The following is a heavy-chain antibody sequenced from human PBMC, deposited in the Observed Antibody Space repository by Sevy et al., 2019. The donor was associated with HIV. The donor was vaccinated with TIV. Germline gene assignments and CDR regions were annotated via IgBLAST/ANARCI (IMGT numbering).Heavy chain of an antibody. Sequence: GGSLRLSCAASGFTFSDYAFSWVRQAPGKGLEWVSFISGSSINIFYADSVKGRFTISRDNAKNALYLQMNSLRDEDTAVYFCARDRGVAPGLIYFDYWGLGTLVTVSS. J-gene: IGHJ4*02. V-gene: IGHV3-48*02. CDR1: GFTFSDYA. D-gene: IGHD5-12*01. CDR2: ISGSSINI. CDR3: ARDRGVAPGLIYFDY.